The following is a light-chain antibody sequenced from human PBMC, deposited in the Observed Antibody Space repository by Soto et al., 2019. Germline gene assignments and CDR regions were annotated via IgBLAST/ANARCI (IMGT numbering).Light chain of an antibody. V-gene: IGKV1-6*01. CDR2: EAS. J-gene: IGKJ1*01. Sequence: AIQMTQSPSSLSASVGDRVTITCRASQGIGNDLGWYQQKPGKAPKLLISEASSLQSGVPLRFSGSGSGTDFILTISSLQPEDFATFYCLQDYSYPWTFGQGTKVEIK. CDR3: LQDYSYPWT. CDR1: QGIGND.